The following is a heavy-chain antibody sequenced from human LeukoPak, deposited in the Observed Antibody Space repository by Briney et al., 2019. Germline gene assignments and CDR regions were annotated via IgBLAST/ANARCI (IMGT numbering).Heavy chain of an antibody. V-gene: IGHV3-21*04. CDR3: AKDRPPIYDFWSGQRDYFDY. D-gene: IGHD3-3*01. J-gene: IGHJ4*02. CDR2: ISSGSSAI. CDR1: GFTFTTYS. Sequence: GGSLRLSCEISGFTFTTYSMTWVRQAPGKGLEWVSIISSGSSAIFSADALKGRFTISRDNSKNTLYLQMNSLRAEDTAVYYCAKDRPPIYDFWSGQRDYFDYWGQGTLVTVSS.